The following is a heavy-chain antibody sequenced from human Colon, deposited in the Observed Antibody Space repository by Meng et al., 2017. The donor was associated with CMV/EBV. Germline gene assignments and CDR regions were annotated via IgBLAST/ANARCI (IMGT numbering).Heavy chain of an antibody. CDR3: AHGRGWLTDY. J-gene: IGHJ4*02. Sequence: LKESGPPLVNPTQTLTLTCTFSGFSLRTPEVGVHWIRQPPGKALEWLALIYWDDDNQFRPSLKNRITITKDTSKNQVVLTMTNMDPVDTATYYCAHGRGWLTDYWGQGTLVTVSS. CDR2: IYWDDDN. D-gene: IGHD6-19*01. CDR1: GFSLRTPEVG. V-gene: IGHV2-5*02.